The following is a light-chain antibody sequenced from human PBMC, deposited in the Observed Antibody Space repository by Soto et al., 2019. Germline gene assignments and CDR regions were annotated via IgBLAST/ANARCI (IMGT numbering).Light chain of an antibody. V-gene: IGLV2-8*01. Sequence: QSALTQPPSASGSPGQSVTISCTGTSSDVGAYKYVSWYQQYQGKAPKLMIYEVTKLPSGVPDRFSGSKSGNTASLTVSGLQAEDEADYYCTSYVGNDIWVFGGGTKVTVL. J-gene: IGLJ3*02. CDR3: TSYVGNDIWV. CDR1: SSDVGAYKY. CDR2: EVT.